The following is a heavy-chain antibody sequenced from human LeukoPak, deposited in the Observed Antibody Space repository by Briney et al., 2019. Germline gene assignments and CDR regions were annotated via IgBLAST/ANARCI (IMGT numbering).Heavy chain of an antibody. CDR2: INHSGST. V-gene: IGHV4-34*01. CDR3: ARARLDTAMVNYYYYMDV. Sequence: SETLSLTCAVYGGSFSGYYWSWIRQPPGKGLEWIGEINHSGSTNYNPSLKSRVTISVDTSKNQFSLKLSSVTAADTAGYYCARARLDTAMVNYYYYMDVWGKGTTVTVSS. D-gene: IGHD5-18*01. CDR1: GGSFSGYY. J-gene: IGHJ6*03.